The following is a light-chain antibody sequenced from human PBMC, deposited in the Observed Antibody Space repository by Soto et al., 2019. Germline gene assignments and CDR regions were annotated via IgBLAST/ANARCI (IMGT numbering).Light chain of an antibody. V-gene: IGKV3-15*01. CDR2: GAS. J-gene: IGKJ4*01. CDR1: QSVSSD. Sequence: EIVMTQSPATLSVSPGERATLSCRASQSVSSDLAWYQQKPGQAPRLLIFGASTRATDSPARFSGSGSGTEFTLTISSLQSEDFAVYYCQQYSTWPPALTFGGGTKVEIK. CDR3: QQYSTWPPALT.